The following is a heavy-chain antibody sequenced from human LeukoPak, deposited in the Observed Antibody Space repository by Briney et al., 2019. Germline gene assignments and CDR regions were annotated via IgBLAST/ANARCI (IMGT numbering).Heavy chain of an antibody. V-gene: IGHV4-30-2*01. J-gene: IGHJ5*02. Sequence: SETLSLTCAVSGGSISSGGYSWSWLRQPPGEGLEWIGYIYHSGSTYYNPFLKSRVTISVDTSKNQFSLKLSSVTAADTAVYYCARTYGSGSYFALKYNWFDPWGQGTLVTVSS. D-gene: IGHD3-10*01. CDR3: ARTYGSGSYFALKYNWFDP. CDR2: IYHSGST. CDR1: GGSISSGGYS.